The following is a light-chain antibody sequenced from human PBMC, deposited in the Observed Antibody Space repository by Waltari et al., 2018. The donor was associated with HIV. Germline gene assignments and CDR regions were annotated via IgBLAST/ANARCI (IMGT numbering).Light chain of an antibody. Sequence: QSVLTQPPSASGTPGQRVTISCSGSSSHIGINSVNWYQQFPGTAPKLLIYTNNPRPSGVPKRFSASKSGTSASLAISRLQSEDEADYYCEAWDDSLNGVVFGGGTKLTVL. CDR1: SSHIGINS. V-gene: IGLV1-44*01. CDR3: EAWDDSLNGVV. J-gene: IGLJ2*01. CDR2: TNN.